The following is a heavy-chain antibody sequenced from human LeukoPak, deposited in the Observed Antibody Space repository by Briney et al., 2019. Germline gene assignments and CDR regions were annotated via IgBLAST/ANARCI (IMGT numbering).Heavy chain of an antibody. CDR3: ARVPYATVADAFDI. CDR2: IYSGGST. D-gene: IGHD2-8*01. V-gene: IGHV3-53*01. CDR1: GFSVSSNY. J-gene: IGHJ3*02. Sequence: GGSLRLSCAASGFSVSSNYMSWVRQAPGKGLEWVAAIYSGGSTYYADSVKGRFTISRDNSKNTLYLQMNSLRAEDTAVYYCARVPYATVADAFDIWGQGTLVTVSS.